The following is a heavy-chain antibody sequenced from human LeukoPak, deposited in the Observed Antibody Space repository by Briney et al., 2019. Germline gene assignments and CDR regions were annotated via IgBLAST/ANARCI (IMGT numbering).Heavy chain of an antibody. J-gene: IGHJ4*02. CDR2: ISAYNGNT. D-gene: IGHD6-13*01. Sequence: ASVKVSCKASGYTFTSDGISWVGQAPGQGLEWMGWISAYNGNTNYAQKLQGRVTMTTDTSTSTAYVELRSLRSDDTAVYYCARDRQTIAAADPFDYWGQGTLVTVSS. CDR3: ARDRQTIAAADPFDY. V-gene: IGHV1-18*01. CDR1: GYTFTSDG.